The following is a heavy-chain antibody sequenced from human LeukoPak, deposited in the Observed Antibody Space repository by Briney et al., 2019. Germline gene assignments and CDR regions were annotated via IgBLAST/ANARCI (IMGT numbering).Heavy chain of an antibody. CDR2: IVVGSGNT. V-gene: IGHV1-58*01. Sequence: SVKVSCKASGFTFTSSAVQWVRQARGQRLEWIGWIVVGSGNTNYAQKFQERVTITRDMSTSTAYMELSSLRSEDTAVYYCAADYCSGGSCYLLDYYYGMDVWGKGTTVTVSS. J-gene: IGHJ6*04. CDR3: AADYCSGGSCYLLDYYYGMDV. CDR1: GFTFTSSA. D-gene: IGHD2-15*01.